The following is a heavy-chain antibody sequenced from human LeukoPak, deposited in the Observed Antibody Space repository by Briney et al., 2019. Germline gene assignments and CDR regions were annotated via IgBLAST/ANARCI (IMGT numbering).Heavy chain of an antibody. D-gene: IGHD6-19*01. CDR3: ARGASSGWPRYYFDY. CDR1: GYTFTGYY. V-gene: IGHV1-2*02. Sequence: ASVKVSCKASGYTFTGYYIHWLRQAPGQGLEWMGWINPNSGGTIYVQKLQGRVTMTTDTSTSTAYMELRSLRSDDTAVYYCARGASSGWPRYYFDYWGQGTLVTVSS. CDR2: INPNSGGT. J-gene: IGHJ4*02.